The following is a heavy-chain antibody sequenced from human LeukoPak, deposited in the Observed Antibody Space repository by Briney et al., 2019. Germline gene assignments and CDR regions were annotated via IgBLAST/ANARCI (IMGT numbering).Heavy chain of an antibody. J-gene: IGHJ4*02. CDR3: ARAPSYCTNGVCYPDY. D-gene: IGHD2-8*01. CDR1: GYSFTSYW. V-gene: IGHV5-10-1*01. Sequence: GESLKISCKGSGYSFTSYWISWVRQMPGKGLEWMGRIDPSDSYTNYSPSFQGHVTISADKSISTAYLQWSSLKASDTAMYYCARAPSYCTNGVCYPDYWGQGTLVTVSS. CDR2: IDPSDSYT.